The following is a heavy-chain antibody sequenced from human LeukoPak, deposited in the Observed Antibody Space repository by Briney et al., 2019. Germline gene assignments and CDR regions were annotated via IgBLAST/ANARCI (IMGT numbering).Heavy chain of an antibody. J-gene: IGHJ4*02. Sequence: PGGSLRLPCAASGFTFSSYAMSWVRQAPGKGLEWVSAIIPSGGSTYYADSVKGRFTISRDNSKNTLYLLMNSLRAEDTAVYYCARTRWSSSWYYFDSWGQGTLVTVSS. CDR2: IIPSGGST. D-gene: IGHD6-13*01. CDR1: GFTFSSYA. V-gene: IGHV3-23*01. CDR3: ARTRWSSSWYYFDS.